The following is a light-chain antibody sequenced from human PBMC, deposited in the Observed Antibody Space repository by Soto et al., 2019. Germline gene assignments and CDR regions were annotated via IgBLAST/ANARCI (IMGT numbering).Light chain of an antibody. CDR2: AAS. V-gene: IGKV1-39*01. CDR3: QQSHSVPFT. J-gene: IGKJ3*01. Sequence: DLQMTQSPFSLSASVGDRVTITCRASQSIGDYLNWYQQKPGKAPKLLTFAASSLQSGVPSRFSGSGSGTGFTLTISSLQPEDFATYYCQQSHSVPFTFGPGTKVDIK. CDR1: QSIGDY.